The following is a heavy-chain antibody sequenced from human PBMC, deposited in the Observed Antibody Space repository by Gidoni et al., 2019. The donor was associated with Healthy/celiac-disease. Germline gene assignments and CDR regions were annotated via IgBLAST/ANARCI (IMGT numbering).Heavy chain of an antibody. V-gene: IGHV3-21*01. CDR3: ARDSRDYYDSSGYYYYYYYGMDV. CDR2: ISSSSSYI. J-gene: IGHJ6*02. CDR1: GFTFSSYS. D-gene: IGHD3-22*01. Sequence: EVPLVESGGGLGKPGCSLRPSCAASGFTFSSYSMNRVRQAPGKGLEWVSSISSSSSYIYDADSVKGRFTISSYNAKNSLYLQMNSLRAEDTAVYYCARDSRDYYDSSGYYYYYYYGMDVWCQGTTVTVSS.